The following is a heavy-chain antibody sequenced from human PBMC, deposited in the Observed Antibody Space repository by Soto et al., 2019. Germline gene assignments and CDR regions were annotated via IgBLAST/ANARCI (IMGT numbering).Heavy chain of an antibody. CDR1: GFTFSSYS. J-gene: IGHJ5*02. D-gene: IGHD6-19*01. V-gene: IGHV3-21*01. Sequence: GGSLRLSCAASGFTFSSYSMNWVRQAPGKGLEWVSSISSSSSYIYYADSVKGRFTISRDNAKNSLYLQMNSLRAEDTAVYYCAREHEIAVAGTGWFDPWGQGTLVTVSS. CDR2: ISSSSSYI. CDR3: AREHEIAVAGTGWFDP.